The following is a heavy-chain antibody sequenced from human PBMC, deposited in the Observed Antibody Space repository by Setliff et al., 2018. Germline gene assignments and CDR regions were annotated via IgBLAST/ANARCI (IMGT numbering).Heavy chain of an antibody. Sequence: ASVKVSCKASGYTFSTYGIAWVRQAPGQGLEWMGWISPYNVYIIYAHKFQGRVTMTTDTSTGTADMELRNLRSDDTAVYYCTRDTNIVVVPPHRTAFDIWGQGTMVTVSS. CDR1: GYTFSTYG. CDR3: TRDTNIVVVPPHRTAFDI. J-gene: IGHJ3*02. CDR2: ISPYNVYI. D-gene: IGHD2-2*01. V-gene: IGHV1-18*01.